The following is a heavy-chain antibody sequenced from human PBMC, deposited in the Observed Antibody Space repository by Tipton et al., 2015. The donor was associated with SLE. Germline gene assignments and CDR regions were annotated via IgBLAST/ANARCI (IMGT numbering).Heavy chain of an antibody. D-gene: IGHD2-15*01. V-gene: IGHV4-4*07. CDR2: MYNSGNT. CDR3: AITMAVAAAGYFDL. CDR1: GGSLSSYY. J-gene: IGHJ2*01. Sequence: TLSLTCTVSGGSLSSYYWSWIRQPAGKGLEWVWGMYNSGNTNYNPPPQSRVTMSVDTSNNQFSLKLSSVTAADTAVYYCAITMAVAAAGYFDLWGRGTLVTVSS.